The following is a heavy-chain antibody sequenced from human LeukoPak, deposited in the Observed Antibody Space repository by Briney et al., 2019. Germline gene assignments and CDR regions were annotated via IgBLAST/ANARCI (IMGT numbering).Heavy chain of an antibody. D-gene: IGHD2-15*01. CDR1: GYTFTSYY. CDR2: INPSGGST. Sequence: GASVKVSCKASGYTFTSYYMHWVRQAPGQGLEWMGIINPSGGSTSYAQKFQGRVTMTRDTSTSTVYMELSSLRSEDTAVYYCARDPTRLRIVVVVAAFDYWGQGTLATVSS. CDR3: ARDPTRLRIVVVVAAFDY. V-gene: IGHV1-46*01. J-gene: IGHJ4*02.